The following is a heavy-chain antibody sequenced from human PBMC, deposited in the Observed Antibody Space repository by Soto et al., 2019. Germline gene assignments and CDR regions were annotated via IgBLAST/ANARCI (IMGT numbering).Heavy chain of an antibody. CDR3: VRQGNGYVHGLVDV. CDR2: VYNNGGS. J-gene: IGHJ6*02. CDR1: SGPSSSYN. Sequence: QVQLQQSGPRLVKPSETLSLTCTVSSGPSSSYNWGWIRQSPGRRLEWIGYVYNNGGSGYNPSLESRVTISPDTSTNISSLTLTSVTAADTAVYYCVRQGNGYVHGLVDVWGQGTTVTVSS. V-gene: IGHV4-59*08. D-gene: IGHD5-12*01.